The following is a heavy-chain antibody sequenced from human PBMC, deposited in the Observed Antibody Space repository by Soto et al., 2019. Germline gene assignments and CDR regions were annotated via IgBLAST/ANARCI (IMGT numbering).Heavy chain of an antibody. CDR2: IYYSGST. V-gene: IGHV4-31*03. D-gene: IGHD1-1*01. J-gene: IGHJ4*02. Sequence: QVQLQESGPGLVKPSQTLSLTCTVSGGSISSGGYYWSWIRQHPGKGLEWIGYIYYSGSTYYNPSPKSRVTISVDTAKNQFPLKLSSVTAADTAGYYWASTEFRRGGGYPDYWGQGTLVTVSS. CDR3: ASTEFRRGGGYPDY. CDR1: GGSISSGGYY.